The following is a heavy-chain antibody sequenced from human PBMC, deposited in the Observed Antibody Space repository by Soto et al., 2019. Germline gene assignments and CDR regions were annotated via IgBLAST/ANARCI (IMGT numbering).Heavy chain of an antibody. CDR1: GFTFSNAW. Sequence: GGSLRLSCAASGFTFSNAWMSWVRQAPGKGLEWVGRIKSKTDGGTTDYAAPVKGRFTISRDDSKNTLYLQMNSLKTEDTAVYYCTTGSYCSSTSCYQWGQGTLVTVSS. V-gene: IGHV3-15*01. CDR2: IKSKTDGGTT. D-gene: IGHD2-2*01. J-gene: IGHJ4*02. CDR3: TTGSYCSSTSCYQ.